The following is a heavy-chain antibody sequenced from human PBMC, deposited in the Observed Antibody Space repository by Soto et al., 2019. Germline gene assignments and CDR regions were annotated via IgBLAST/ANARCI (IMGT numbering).Heavy chain of an antibody. J-gene: IGHJ3*01. V-gene: IGHV1-2*04. CDR1: GYTFTGYY. Sequence: RASVKVSCKASGYTFTGYYIHWVRQAPGQGLEWLGWINPNSGGTNYAQTFQGWVTMTRDTSINTAYMELSRLRSDDSAVYYCATSINHYFDSSGPDAFDVWGQGTKVTLS. CDR2: INPNSGGT. CDR3: ATSINHYFDSSGPDAFDV. D-gene: IGHD3-22*01.